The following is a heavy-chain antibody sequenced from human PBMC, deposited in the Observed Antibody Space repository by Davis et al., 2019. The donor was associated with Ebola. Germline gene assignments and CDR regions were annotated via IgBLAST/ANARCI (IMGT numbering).Heavy chain of an antibody. CDR1: GDSISSRDYF. CDR3: ARNPPAVSYFEW. Sequence: PSATLSLTCSVSGDSISSRDYFWGWVRQSPGKGLEWIGSIWYRGETYYNPSLKSRVTISRDTSKNQFSLSLTSVTAADTAVYHCARNPPAVSYFEWRGQGILVTVSS. V-gene: IGHV4-39*07. J-gene: IGHJ4*02. CDR2: IWYRGET. D-gene: IGHD2/OR15-2a*01.